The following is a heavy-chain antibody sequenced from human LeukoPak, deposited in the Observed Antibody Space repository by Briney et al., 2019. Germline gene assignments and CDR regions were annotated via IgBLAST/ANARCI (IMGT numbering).Heavy chain of an antibody. V-gene: IGHV4-34*01. Sequence: PSKTLSLTCDVFGGSFTDYFWTWIRQSPGKGLEWIGEINDYTANTNYNPSLNSRVSISLEKSKNQFSLELRSVTAADTAVYYCARGRIAKIVVVHSFHYGMDVWGQGTTVTVSS. D-gene: IGHD3-22*01. CDR3: ARGRIAKIVVVHSFHYGMDV. CDR2: INDYTANT. CDR1: GGSFTDYF. J-gene: IGHJ6*02.